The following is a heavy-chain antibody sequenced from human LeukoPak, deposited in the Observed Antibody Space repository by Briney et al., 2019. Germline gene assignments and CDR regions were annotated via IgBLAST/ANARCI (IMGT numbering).Heavy chain of an antibody. CDR3: VKDSLGATHSGNWFDP. Sequence: GGSLRLSCAASGFTFDEYAMHWVRQVPGKGLEWVSGISWNRGRRDYADSVKGRFTISGDNAKNSLYLQMNSLRAEDTALYYCVKDSLGATHSGNWFDPWGQGTLVTVSS. J-gene: IGHJ5*02. D-gene: IGHD1-26*01. CDR2: ISWNRGRR. CDR1: GFTFDEYA. V-gene: IGHV3-9*01.